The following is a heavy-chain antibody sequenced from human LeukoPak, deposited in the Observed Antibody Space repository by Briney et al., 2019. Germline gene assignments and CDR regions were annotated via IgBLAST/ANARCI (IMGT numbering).Heavy chain of an antibody. CDR1: GGSISSSSYY. D-gene: IGHD3-22*01. CDR3: ARDAYDSSGYSFDY. Sequence: SETLSLTCTVSGGSISSSSYYWGWIRQPPGKGLELIGSIYYSGSTYYNPSLKSRVTISVDTSKNQFSLKLSSVTAADTAVYYCARDAYDSSGYSFDYWGQGTLVTVSS. J-gene: IGHJ4*02. CDR2: IYYSGST. V-gene: IGHV4-39*07.